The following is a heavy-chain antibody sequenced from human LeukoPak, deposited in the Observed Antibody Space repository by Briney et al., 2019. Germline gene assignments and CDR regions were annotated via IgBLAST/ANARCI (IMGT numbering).Heavy chain of an antibody. CDR1: GSTFTDYY. CDR2: MNPNSGNT. CDR3: ARDYYDRGGYYSKDEDDY. Sequence: GAPVKVSCKASGSTFTDYYMHWVRQAPGQGLEWMGWMNPNSGNTGYAQKFQGRVTITRNTSISTAYMELRSLRSDDTAVYYCARDYYDRGGYYSKDEDDYWGQGTLVTVSS. V-gene: IGHV1-8*03. D-gene: IGHD3-22*01. J-gene: IGHJ4*02.